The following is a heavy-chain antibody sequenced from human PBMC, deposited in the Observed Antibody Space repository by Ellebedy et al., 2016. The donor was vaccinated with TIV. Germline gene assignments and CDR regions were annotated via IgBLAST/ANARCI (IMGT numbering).Heavy chain of an antibody. V-gene: IGHV3-23*01. J-gene: IGHJ4*02. D-gene: IGHD3-22*01. CDR2: FGISGDST. CDR3: AKGRGGGSDTSAPRYYFDY. CDR1: GFTFSKSA. Sequence: GESLKISCAASGFTFSKSAMSWVRQAPGKGLEWVSGFGISGDSTYYVDSVKGRFTISTDNSKNTLYLQMNSLRAEDTAVYYCAKGRGGGSDTSAPRYYFDYWGLGTLVTVSS.